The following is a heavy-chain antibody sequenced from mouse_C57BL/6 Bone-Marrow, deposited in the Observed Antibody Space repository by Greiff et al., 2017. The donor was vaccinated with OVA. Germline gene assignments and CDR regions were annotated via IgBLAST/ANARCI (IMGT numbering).Heavy chain of an antibody. CDR2: IYPRSGNT. V-gene: IGHV1-81*01. Sequence: VQLQQSGAELARPGASVKLSCKASRYTFTSYGISWVKQRTGQGLEWIGEIYPRSGNTYYNERFKGKATLTADKSSSTAYMELRSLTSEDSAVYFCARWDGYYFDYWGQGTTLTVSS. D-gene: IGHD4-1*01. J-gene: IGHJ2*01. CDR3: ARWDGYYFDY. CDR1: RYTFTSYG.